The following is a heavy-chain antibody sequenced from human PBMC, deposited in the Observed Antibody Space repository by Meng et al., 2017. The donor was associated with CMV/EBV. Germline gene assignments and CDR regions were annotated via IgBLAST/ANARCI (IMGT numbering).Heavy chain of an antibody. CDR3: ARGTEQLDIDY. CDR1: GGSFSGYY. CDR2: INHSGST. Sequence: GSLRLSCAVYGGSFSGYYWSWIRQRPGKGLEWIGEINHSGSTNYNPSLKSRVTISVDTSKNQFSLKLSSVTAADTAVYYCARGTEQLDIDYWGQGTLVTVSS. D-gene: IGHD6-13*01. V-gene: IGHV4-34*01. J-gene: IGHJ4*02.